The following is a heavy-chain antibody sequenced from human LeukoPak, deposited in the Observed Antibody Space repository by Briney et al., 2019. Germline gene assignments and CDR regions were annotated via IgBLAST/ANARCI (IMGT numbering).Heavy chain of an antibody. D-gene: IGHD5-24*01. V-gene: IGHV1-2*02. CDR1: GYTFTSNY. Sequence: ASVKVSCKAFGYTFTSNYMHWVRQAPGQGPEWMGWINPNSGGTNYAQKFQGRVTMTRDTSISTAYMELSRLRSDDTAVYYCARDLKGGWLQPAYWGQGTLVTVSS. CDR2: INPNSGGT. CDR3: ARDLKGGWLQPAY. J-gene: IGHJ4*02.